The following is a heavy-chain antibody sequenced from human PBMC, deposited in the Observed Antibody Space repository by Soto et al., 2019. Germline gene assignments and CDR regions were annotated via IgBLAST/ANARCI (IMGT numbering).Heavy chain of an antibody. CDR2: ISYDGSNK. D-gene: IGHD4-4*01. J-gene: IGHJ6*02. CDR1: GFTFSSYG. V-gene: IGHV3-30*03. CDR3: ARVDYSHFPSYGMDV. Sequence: PGGSLRLSCAASGFTFSSYGMHWVRQAPGKGLEWVAVISYDGSNKYYADSVKGRFTISRDNSKNTLYLQMNSLRAEDTAVYYCARVDYSHFPSYGMDVWGQGTTVTVSS.